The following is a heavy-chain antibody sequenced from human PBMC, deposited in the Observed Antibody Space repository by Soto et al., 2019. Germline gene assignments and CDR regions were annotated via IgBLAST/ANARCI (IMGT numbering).Heavy chain of an antibody. CDR3: ARRFSGTGRYFDY. J-gene: IGHJ4*02. V-gene: IGHV4-34*02. CDR2: INQSGST. D-gene: IGHD1-1*01. Sequence: QVQLQQWGAGLLKPSETLSLSCAVYGASFSGYYWHWIRQPPGKGLEWIGEINQSGSTNYSPSLKTRVTVSVDTSKKQISLRLNSVTAADTAVYYCARRFSGTGRYFDYWGQGTLVTVSS. CDR1: GASFSGYY.